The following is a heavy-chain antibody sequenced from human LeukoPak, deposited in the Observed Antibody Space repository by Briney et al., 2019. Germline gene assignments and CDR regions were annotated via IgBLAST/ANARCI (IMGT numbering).Heavy chain of an antibody. CDR1: GYIFSDYY. CDR2: FNPASGGT. Sequence: ASVKVSCKASGYIFSDYYMHWVRQAPGQGLEWMGWFNPASGGTKYAQTFQGRVTMTRDTSINTAYMELSILGLDDTAVYYCARGLYYGGNQRAHDAFDIWGQGTLVTVSS. D-gene: IGHD4-23*01. J-gene: IGHJ3*02. CDR3: ARGLYYGGNQRAHDAFDI. V-gene: IGHV1-2*02.